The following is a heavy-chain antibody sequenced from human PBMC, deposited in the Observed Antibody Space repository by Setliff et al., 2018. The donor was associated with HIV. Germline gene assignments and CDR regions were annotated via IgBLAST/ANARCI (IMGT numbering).Heavy chain of an antibody. D-gene: IGHD1-26*01. CDR3: AKDEGIEGALTYFDL. J-gene: IGHJ2*01. V-gene: IGHV3-30*02. CDR2: IRYDGSNK. Sequence: GGSLRLSCAASGFTFSSYGMHWVRQAPGKGLEWVAFIRYDGSNKYYADSVKGRFTISRDNSKNTLYLQMNSLRAEDTAVYYCAKDEGIEGALTYFDLWGRGTLVTVSS. CDR1: GFTFSSYG.